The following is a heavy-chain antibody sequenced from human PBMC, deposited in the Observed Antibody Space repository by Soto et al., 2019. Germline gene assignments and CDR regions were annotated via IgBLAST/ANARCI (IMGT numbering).Heavy chain of an antibody. V-gene: IGHV4-59*01. J-gene: IGHJ4*02. CDR3: ARESYYGSGATVVAY. CDR1: GGSISGYY. CDR2: IYYSGTT. Sequence: SETLSLTCTVSGGSISGYYWSWIRQPPGKGLEWIGYIYYSGTTSYNPSLNSRVTMSVDTSKNQFSLKANSVTAADTAVYYCARESYYGSGATVVAYWGQGTLVTVSS. D-gene: IGHD3-10*01.